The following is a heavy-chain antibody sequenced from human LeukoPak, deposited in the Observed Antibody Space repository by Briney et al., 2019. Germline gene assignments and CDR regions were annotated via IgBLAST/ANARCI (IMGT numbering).Heavy chain of an antibody. V-gene: IGHV1-8*02. CDR2: VNPNNGNI. Sequence: ASVKVSCKASGYIFTNYDINWVRQASGQGLEWMGWVNPNNGNIGFAQKFQGRVTMSRDTSISTAYMELRGLRSEDTAVYYCVRESTIEVAGSDAFDIWGQGTKVIVSS. CDR1: GYIFTNYD. CDR3: VRESTIEVAGSDAFDI. J-gene: IGHJ3*02. D-gene: IGHD6-19*01.